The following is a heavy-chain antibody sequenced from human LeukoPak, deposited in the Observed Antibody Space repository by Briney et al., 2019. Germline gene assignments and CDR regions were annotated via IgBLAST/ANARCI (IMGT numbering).Heavy chain of an antibody. CDR1: GYTFTSYY. D-gene: IGHD3-22*01. CDR2: INPSGGST. CDR3: ARDKLTNYYDSSGYILDY. Sequence: ASVKVSGKASGYTFTSYYMHWVRQAPGQGLEWMGIINPSGGSTSYAQKFQGRVTMTRDTSTSTVYMELSSLRSEDTAVYYCARDKLTNYYDSSGYILDYWGQGTLVTVSS. J-gene: IGHJ4*02. V-gene: IGHV1-46*01.